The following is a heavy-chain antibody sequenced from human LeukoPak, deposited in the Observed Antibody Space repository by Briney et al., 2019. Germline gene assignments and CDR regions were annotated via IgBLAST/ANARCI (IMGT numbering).Heavy chain of an antibody. V-gene: IGHV3-23*01. D-gene: IGHD6-13*01. CDR1: GFTFSDYG. J-gene: IGHJ4*02. CDR2: MNSNGGST. CDR3: ANQRSVATAGTFF. Sequence: GGSLRLSCAASGFTFSDYGMNWVRQAPGKGLEWVSGMNSNGGSTYYAESVKGRFTISRDNSNNMLYLQMNSLTADDTAIYYCANQRSVATAGTFFWGQGTLVTVS.